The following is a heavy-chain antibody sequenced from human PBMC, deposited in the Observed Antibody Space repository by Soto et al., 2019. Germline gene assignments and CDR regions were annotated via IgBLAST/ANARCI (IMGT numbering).Heavy chain of an antibody. D-gene: IGHD1-26*01. V-gene: IGHV3-23*01. CDR1: GFTFSSYA. Sequence: EVQLLESGGGLVQPGGSLRLSCAASGFTFSSYAMSWVRQAPGKGLEWVSAISGSGGSTYYADSVKGRFTISRDNSKNTRYVQMTCLRAEYTAVYYCAKGLSPGLEDIEEWDDFDYWGQGTLVTVSS. CDR2: ISGSGGST. J-gene: IGHJ4*02. CDR3: AKGLSPGLEDIEEWDDFDY.